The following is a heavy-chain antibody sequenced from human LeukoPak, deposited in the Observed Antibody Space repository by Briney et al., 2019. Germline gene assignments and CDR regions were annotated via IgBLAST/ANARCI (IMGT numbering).Heavy chain of an antibody. CDR2: IIGGGGAT. V-gene: IGHV3-23*01. D-gene: IGHD6-13*01. Sequence: GGSLRLSCAASGFTFSNYAMSWVRQAPGKGPEWVSFIIGGGGATYYADSVRGRFTISRDNSKNTLYLQMDTLRAEDTALYYCAKGSLGSWYYFDYWGQGTLVTVSS. CDR3: AKGSLGSWYYFDY. J-gene: IGHJ4*02. CDR1: GFTFSNYA.